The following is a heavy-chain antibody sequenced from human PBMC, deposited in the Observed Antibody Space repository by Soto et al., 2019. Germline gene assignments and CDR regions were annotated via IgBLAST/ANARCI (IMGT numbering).Heavy chain of an antibody. CDR3: ARLPDIVVVPAAPSWYYGMDV. V-gene: IGHV1-3*01. D-gene: IGHD2-2*01. Sequence: QVQLVQSGAEVKKPGASVKVSCKASGYTFTSYAMHWVRQAPGQRLEWMGWINAGNGNTKYSQKFQGRVTITRDTSASTAYMERSSLRSEDTAVYYCARLPDIVVVPAAPSWYYGMDVWGQGTTVTVSS. J-gene: IGHJ6*02. CDR2: INAGNGNT. CDR1: GYTFTSYA.